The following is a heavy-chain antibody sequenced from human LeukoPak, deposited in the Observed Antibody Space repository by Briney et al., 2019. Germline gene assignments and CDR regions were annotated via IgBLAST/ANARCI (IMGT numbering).Heavy chain of an antibody. CDR1: GYTFTSYD. J-gene: IGHJ4*02. D-gene: IGHD3-22*01. CDR3: ARERRAYYDSSGSLDY. Sequence: ASVKVSCKASGYTFTSYDINWVRQATGQGLEWMGWMNPNSGNTGFPQKFQGWVTMTRDTSISTAYMELSRLRSDDTAVYYCARERRAYYDSSGSLDYWGQGTLVTVSS. CDR2: MNPNSGNT. V-gene: IGHV1-8*01.